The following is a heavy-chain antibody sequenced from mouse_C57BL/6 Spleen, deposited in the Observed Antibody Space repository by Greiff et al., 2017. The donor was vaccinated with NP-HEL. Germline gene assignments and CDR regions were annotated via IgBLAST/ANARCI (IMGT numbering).Heavy chain of an antibody. CDR1: GYTFTSYW. CDR2: IYPGSGST. Sequence: VQLQQPGAELVKPGASVKMSCKASGYTFTSYWITWVKQRPGQGLEWIGDIYPGSGSTNYNEKFKSKATLTVDTSSSTAYMQLSSLTSEDSAVYYCANDYDEGVWFAYWGQGTLVTVSA. D-gene: IGHD2-4*01. CDR3: ANDYDEGVWFAY. J-gene: IGHJ3*01. V-gene: IGHV1-55*01.